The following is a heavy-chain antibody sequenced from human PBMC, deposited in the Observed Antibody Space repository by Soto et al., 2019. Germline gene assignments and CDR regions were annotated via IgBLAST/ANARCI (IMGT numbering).Heavy chain of an antibody. D-gene: IGHD2-2*01. CDR2: IDPSDSYT. CDR3: ARRPIVVVPEGEYYYYYGMXV. Sequence: PGESLKISCKGSGYSFTSYWISWVRQMPGKGLEWMGRIDPSDSYTNYSPSFQGHVTISADKSISTAYLQWSSLKASDTAMYYCARRPIVVVPEGEYYYYYGMXVWGQGTTVTVSS. V-gene: IGHV5-10-1*01. J-gene: IGHJ6*02. CDR1: GYSFTSYW.